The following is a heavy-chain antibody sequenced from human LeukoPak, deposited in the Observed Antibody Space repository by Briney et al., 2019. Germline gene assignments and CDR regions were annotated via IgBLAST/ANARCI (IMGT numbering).Heavy chain of an antibody. J-gene: IGHJ4*02. V-gene: IGHV4-30-4*08. CDR1: CGSISRGASS. CDR3: ASSGYVWGSYPHSPHY. CDR2: IYYSWST. D-gene: IGHD3-16*02. Sequence: PSKLLSLTCSLPCGSISRGASSWSWIRHPPAQGLQWIAYIYYSWSTYYYPSLKSRVTISVDTSKNQFSLKLSSVTAADTAVYYCASSGYVWGSYPHSPHYWGQGTLVTVSS.